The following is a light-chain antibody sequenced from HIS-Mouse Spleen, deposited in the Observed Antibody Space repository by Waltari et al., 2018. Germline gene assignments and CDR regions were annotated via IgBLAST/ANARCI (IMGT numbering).Light chain of an antibody. CDR3: YSTDSSGNHRV. V-gene: IGLV3-10*01. Sequence: SYELTQSPSVSVSPRQTARITCSGDALPKKYAYWYQQKSGQAPVLVIYEDSKRPSGIPERFSGSSSGTMATLTISGAQVEDEADYYCYSTDSSGNHRVFGGGTKLTVL. J-gene: IGLJ2*01. CDR1: ALPKKY. CDR2: EDS.